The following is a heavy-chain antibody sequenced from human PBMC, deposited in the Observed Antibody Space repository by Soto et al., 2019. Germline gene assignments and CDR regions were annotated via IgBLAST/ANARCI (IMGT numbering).Heavy chain of an antibody. CDR1: GGSITSDHY. V-gene: IGHV4-30-4*01. Sequence: QVQLQESGPGLLKSSENLSLTCTVSGGSITSDHYWSWIRQPPGKGLEWIGHVYYSGGTFYNPSLQSRLTISVDTSKNQFSLRLTSVTAADTAVYFCARVGDGDDPGLDYWGQGTLLTVSS. CDR2: VYYSGGT. J-gene: IGHJ4*02. CDR3: ARVGDGDDPGLDY. D-gene: IGHD3-10*01.